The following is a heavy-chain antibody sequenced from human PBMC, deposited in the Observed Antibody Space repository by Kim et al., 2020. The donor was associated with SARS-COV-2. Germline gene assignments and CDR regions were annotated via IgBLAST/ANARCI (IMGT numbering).Heavy chain of an antibody. D-gene: IGHD2-15*01. CDR3: AKDRAHCTGGSCLGYFYGMDV. CDR2: ISGYGGST. CDR1: GFTFSTYA. J-gene: IGHJ6*02. V-gene: IGHV3-23*01. Sequence: GGSLRLSCATSGFTFSTYAMNWVRQAPGKGLEWVSTISGYGGSTYYADPVKGRFTIARDNSDNTLFLHMNTLRAEDTAVYYCAKDRAHCTGGSCLGYFYGMDVWGQGTTVTVSS.